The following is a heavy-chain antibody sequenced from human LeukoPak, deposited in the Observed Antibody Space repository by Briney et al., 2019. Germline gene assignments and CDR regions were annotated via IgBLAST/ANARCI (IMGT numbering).Heavy chain of an antibody. J-gene: IGHJ6*02. Sequence: GRSLRLSCAASGFTFSSYAMHWVRQAPGKGLEWVAVISYDGSNKYYADSVKGRFTISRDNSKNTLYLQMNSLRAEDTAVYYCARAQTPMTTVTPYYYYYGMDVWGQGTTVTVSS. D-gene: IGHD4-11*01. CDR3: ARAQTPMTTVTPYYYYYGMDV. V-gene: IGHV3-30*04. CDR1: GFTFSSYA. CDR2: ISYDGSNK.